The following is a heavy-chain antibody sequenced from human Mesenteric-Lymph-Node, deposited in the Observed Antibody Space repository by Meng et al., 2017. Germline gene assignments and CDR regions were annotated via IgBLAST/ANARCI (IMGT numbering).Heavy chain of an antibody. CDR1: GLTFSSYA. CDR2: IRHDATKE. Sequence: GESLKISCIVSGLTFSSYAMLWVRQAPGKGLEWVATIRHDATKEYYLDSVKGRFTISRDNSKNTVYLQLDSLRAGDTAVYYCARASTYYDILWGQGTLVTVSS. D-gene: IGHD3-9*01. J-gene: IGHJ4*02. V-gene: IGHV3-30*02. CDR3: ARASTYYDIL.